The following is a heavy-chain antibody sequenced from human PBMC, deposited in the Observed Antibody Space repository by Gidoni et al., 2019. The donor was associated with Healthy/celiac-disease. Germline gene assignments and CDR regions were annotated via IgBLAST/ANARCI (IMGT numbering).Heavy chain of an antibody. Sequence: VQLVQSGAEVKKPGASVKVSCKASGYTFTSYYMHWVRQATGQGLEWWGIINPSGGSTSDAQKFQGRVTMTRDTSTSTVYMELSSLRSEDTAVDYWARDDYYDSSGYYRGSGFDYWGQGTLVTVPS. V-gene: IGHV1-46*01. D-gene: IGHD3-22*01. CDR1: GYTFTSYY. CDR3: ARDDYYDSSGYYRGSGFDY. CDR2: INPSGGST. J-gene: IGHJ4*02.